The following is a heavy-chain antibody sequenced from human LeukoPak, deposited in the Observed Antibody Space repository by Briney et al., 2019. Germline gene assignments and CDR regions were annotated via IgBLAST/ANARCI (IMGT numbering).Heavy chain of an antibody. Sequence: GASVKVSCKASGYTFTGYYMHWVRQDTGQGLEWMGWINPNSGGTNYAQKFQGRVTMTRDTSISTAYMELSRLRSDDTAVYYCARERRWYYDSSGQSSSAFDIWGQGTMVTVSS. J-gene: IGHJ3*02. CDR2: INPNSGGT. CDR1: GYTFTGYY. V-gene: IGHV1-2*02. CDR3: ARERRWYYDSSGQSSSAFDI. D-gene: IGHD3-22*01.